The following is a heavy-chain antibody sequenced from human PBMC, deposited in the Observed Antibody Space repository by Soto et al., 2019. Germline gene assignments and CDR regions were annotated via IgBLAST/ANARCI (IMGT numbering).Heavy chain of an antibody. V-gene: IGHV4-34*10. D-gene: IGHD6-13*01. CDR1: GGSVNGYY. J-gene: IGHJ4*02. CDR3: AAGEASSRNLAPYYLDF. Sequence: PSETLSLTCAVYGGSVNGYYWNWIRQPPGKGLEWIGEINHTGGTHYNPSLKSRVTMSVDTSKNQFSLRLSSVTAADTAVYFCAAGEASSRNLAPYYLDFWGQGTLVTVSS. CDR2: INHTGGT.